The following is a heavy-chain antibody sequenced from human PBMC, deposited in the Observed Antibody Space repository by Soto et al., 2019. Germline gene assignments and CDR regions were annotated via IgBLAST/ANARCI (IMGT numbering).Heavy chain of an antibody. Sequence: SLKLYCKAAGYRFTMCVISGRVQSSIQGLEGMGCMNPNNGNTGYAQKFQGRVTMTSDTSASTAYMELSSLSSEDTAIYYCARISGSPSYSYGVDVWAQGITVTV. CDR3: ARISGSPSYSYGVDV. V-gene: IGHV1-8*01. CDR2: MNPNNGNT. J-gene: IGHJ6*01. CDR1: GYRFTMCV. D-gene: IGHD3-10*01.